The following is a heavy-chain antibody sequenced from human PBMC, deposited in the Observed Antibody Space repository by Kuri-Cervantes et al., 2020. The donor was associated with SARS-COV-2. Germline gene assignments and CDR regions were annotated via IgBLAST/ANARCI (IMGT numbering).Heavy chain of an antibody. J-gene: IGHJ4*02. CDR1: GFTFSTYS. CDR2: ISSGSSTI. V-gene: IGHV3-48*01. D-gene: IGHD3-3*01. Sequence: GESLKISCAASGFTFSTYSMNWVRQAPGKGLEWVSYISSGSSTIYYADSVKGRFTISRDNSKNTLYLQMNSLRAEDTAVYYCAREAYYDFWSGYHTRTDYFDYWGQGTLVTVSS. CDR3: AREAYYDFWSGYHTRTDYFDY.